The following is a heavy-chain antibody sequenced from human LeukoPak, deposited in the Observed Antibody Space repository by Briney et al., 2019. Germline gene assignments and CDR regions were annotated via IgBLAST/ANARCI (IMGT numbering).Heavy chain of an antibody. CDR2: IYYSGST. Sequence: PSETLSLTCTVSGGSISSSSYYWGWIRQPPGKGLEWIGSIYYSGSTYYNPSLKSRVTISVDTSKNQFSLKLSSVTAADTAVYFCAREPYDNSGYANDFWGQGILVTVSS. CDR1: GGSISSSSYY. CDR3: AREPYDNSGYANDF. D-gene: IGHD3-22*01. V-gene: IGHV4-39*02. J-gene: IGHJ4*02.